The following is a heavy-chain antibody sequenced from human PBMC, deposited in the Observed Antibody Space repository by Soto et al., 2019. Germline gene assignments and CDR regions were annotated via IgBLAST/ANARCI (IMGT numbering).Heavy chain of an antibody. CDR1: GGSITSSRYY. V-gene: IGHV4-39*01. J-gene: IGHJ4*02. CDR2: IYYNGNT. Sequence: QLRLQEAGPGLVKPSENLSLTCSVSGGSITSSRYYWGWIRQPPGKGQEWFGAIYYNGNTYYNPSLTSRVPMSVDTSKNKFALKLSAATAADTAMYYCARQTGVFGHYFDYWGQGTLVTVSS. D-gene: IGHD3-16*01. CDR3: ARQTGVFGHYFDY.